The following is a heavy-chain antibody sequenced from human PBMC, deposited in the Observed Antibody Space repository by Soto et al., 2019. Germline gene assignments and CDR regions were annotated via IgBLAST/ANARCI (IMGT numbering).Heavy chain of an antibody. Sequence: GESLKISCKGSGYSFTSYWIGWVRQMHGKGLEWMGIIYPGDSDTRYSPSFQGQVTISADKSISTAYLQWSSLKASDTAMYYCARHGLYGDYGDYYGMDVWGQGTTVTVSS. J-gene: IGHJ6*02. CDR3: ARHGLYGDYGDYYGMDV. CDR2: IYPGDSDT. D-gene: IGHD4-17*01. CDR1: GYSFTSYW. V-gene: IGHV5-51*01.